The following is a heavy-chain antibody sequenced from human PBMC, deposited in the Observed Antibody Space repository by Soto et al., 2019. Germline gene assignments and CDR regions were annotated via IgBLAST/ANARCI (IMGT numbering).Heavy chain of an antibody. J-gene: IGHJ4*02. D-gene: IGHD3-9*01. Sequence: GGSLRLSCAAFGFTLDKYTMGWVRQAPGKGLEWVAESFSSGGTQYADSVKGRFTISRDNSRNMVFLQMNGLRVEDTALYYCARDREPDGIWTFDSWGQGALVTVAS. CDR2: SFSSGGT. CDR1: GFTLDKYT. V-gene: IGHV3-53*01. CDR3: ARDREPDGIWTFDS.